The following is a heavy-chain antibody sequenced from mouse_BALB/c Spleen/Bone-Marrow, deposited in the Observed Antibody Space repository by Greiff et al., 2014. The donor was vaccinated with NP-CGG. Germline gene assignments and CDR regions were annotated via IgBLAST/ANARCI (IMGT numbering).Heavy chain of an antibody. D-gene: IGHD2-12*01. J-gene: IGHJ4*01. CDR3: TRRGIYDERTAMDY. V-gene: IGHV5-6*01. CDR1: GFTFSSYG. Sequence: VQLQQSGGDLVYPGGSLKPSCAASGFTFSSYGMSWVRQTPDTRLEWVATINSGGTNTYYPDSMKGRFTISRDNAKNTLYLQMSSLRSEDTAMYYCTRRGIYDERTAMDYWGRGTSVTVSS. CDR2: INSGGTNT.